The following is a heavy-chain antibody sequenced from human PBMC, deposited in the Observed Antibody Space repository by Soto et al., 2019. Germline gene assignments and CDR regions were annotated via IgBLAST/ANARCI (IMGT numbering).Heavy chain of an antibody. CDR3: ARMSAAAGTGWFDP. Sequence: KASETLSLTCTVSGGSISSYYWSWIRQPPGKGLEWIGYIYYSGSTNYNPSLKSRVTISVDTSKNQFSLKLSSVTAADTAVYYCARMSAAAGTGWFDPWGQGTLVTVSS. V-gene: IGHV4-59*01. CDR2: IYYSGST. J-gene: IGHJ5*02. CDR1: GGSISSYY. D-gene: IGHD6-13*01.